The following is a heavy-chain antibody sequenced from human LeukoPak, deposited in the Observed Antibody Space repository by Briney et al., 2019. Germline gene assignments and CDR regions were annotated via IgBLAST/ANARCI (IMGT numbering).Heavy chain of an antibody. CDR1: GFTFSDYP. D-gene: IGHD6-19*01. CDR3: AKDRTRGWYLGYDAFDV. CDR2: ISGSGETI. V-gene: IGHV3-23*01. J-gene: IGHJ3*01. Sequence: PGGSLRLSCAAPGFTFSDYPMSWVRQAPGKGLEWVSVISGSGETIYYADSVKGRFTISRDNSRRTLYLQMNGLRADDTAVYYCAKDRTRGWYLGYDAFDVWGQGTMVTVSS.